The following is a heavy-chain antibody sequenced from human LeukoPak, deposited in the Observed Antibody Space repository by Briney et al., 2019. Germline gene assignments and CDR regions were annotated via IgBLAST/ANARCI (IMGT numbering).Heavy chain of an antibody. CDR2: IKQDGSEK. D-gene: IGHD6-19*01. Sequence: LGGSLRLSCGASGFTFSSYCMSWVRQAPGKGLEWVANIKQDGSEKYYVASVEGRFTISRDNAKNSLYLQMNSLRAEDTAVYYCARGIEASSGRTWFAPWGQGTLVTVSS. V-gene: IGHV3-7*01. CDR3: ARGIEASSGRTWFAP. CDR1: GFTFSSYC. J-gene: IGHJ5*02.